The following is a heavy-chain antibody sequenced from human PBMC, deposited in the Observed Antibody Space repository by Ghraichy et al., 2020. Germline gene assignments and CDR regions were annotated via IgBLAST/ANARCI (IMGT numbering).Heavy chain of an antibody. Sequence: GGSLNISCAASGFTFSSYSMHWVRQAPGKGLEWVSSLSSKGHFLYYADSVNGRFTISRDNAKNSLYLQLNSLTAEDSAVYYCARERLYFYDGSGHYYFDCWGQGTLGTVSS. J-gene: IGHJ4*02. D-gene: IGHD3-22*01. CDR2: LSSKGHFL. V-gene: IGHV3-21*01. CDR1: GFTFSSYS. CDR3: ARERLYFYDGSGHYYFDC.